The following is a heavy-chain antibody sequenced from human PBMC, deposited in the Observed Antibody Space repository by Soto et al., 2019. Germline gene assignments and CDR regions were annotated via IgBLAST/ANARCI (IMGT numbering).Heavy chain of an antibody. D-gene: IGHD3-22*01. CDR3: ARARSRPNYYDLDY. CDR2: INPNSGGT. J-gene: IGHJ4*02. Sequence: GASVKVSCKASGYTFTGYYMHWVRQAPGQGLEWMGWINPNSGGTNYAQKFQGWVTMTRDTSISTAYMELSRLRSDDTAVYYCARARSRPNYYDLDYWGQGTLVTVSS. CDR1: GYTFTGYY. V-gene: IGHV1-2*04.